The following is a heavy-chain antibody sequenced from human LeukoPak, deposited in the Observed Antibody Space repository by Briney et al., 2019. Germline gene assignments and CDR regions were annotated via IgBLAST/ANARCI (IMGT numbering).Heavy chain of an antibody. CDR2: IKKDGSEK. J-gene: IGHJ4*02. Sequence: PGWSLKLSCGASGFIDISYWMSWVRQAPGKGLEGVANIKKDGSEKYYVDSVNGRFTISRDNAKNSLYLQMNSLRAEDTAVYYCARDRGPGSDHYFDYWGQGTLVTVSS. CDR3: ARDRGPGSDHYFDY. V-gene: IGHV3-7*01. CDR1: GFIDISYW. D-gene: IGHD3-10*01.